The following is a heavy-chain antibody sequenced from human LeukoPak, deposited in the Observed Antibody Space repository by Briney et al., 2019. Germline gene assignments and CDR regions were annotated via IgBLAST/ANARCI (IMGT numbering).Heavy chain of an antibody. D-gene: IGHD2-15*01. CDR2: VNPNSGNT. CDR1: GYTFTSYD. CDR3: ARGYPLGYCSGGSSPLFDY. V-gene: IGHV1-8*01. J-gene: IGHJ4*02. Sequence: GASVKVSCKASGYTFTSYDINWVRLATGQGLGWMGWVNPNSGNTGYAQKFQGRVTMTRNTSISTAYMELSSLRSEDTAVYYCARGYPLGYCSGGSSPLFDYWGQGILVTVSS.